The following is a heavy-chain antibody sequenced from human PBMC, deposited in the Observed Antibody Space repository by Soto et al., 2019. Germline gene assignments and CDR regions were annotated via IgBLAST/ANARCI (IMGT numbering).Heavy chain of an antibody. V-gene: IGHV1-69*06. CDR1: GGTFSSLA. CDR2: LVPVFGTA. CDR3: ARSPGVFDY. D-gene: IGHD3-10*01. J-gene: IGHJ4*02. Sequence: QVQLVQSGAEVKKPGSSVKVSCKASGGTFSSLAISWVRQAPGQGLEWMGGLVPVFGTANYAQKFQGRVTITADTSTSTSYMELGSLGSEDTAVYYCARSPGVFDYWGQGTLVTVSS.